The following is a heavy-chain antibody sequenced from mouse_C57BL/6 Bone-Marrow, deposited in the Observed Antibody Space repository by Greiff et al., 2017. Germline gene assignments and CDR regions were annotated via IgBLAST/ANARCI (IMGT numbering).Heavy chain of an antibody. D-gene: IGHD1-1*01. V-gene: IGHV14-4*01. CDR2: IDPENGDT. CDR1: GFNFKDDY. Sequence: EVKLQESGAELVRPGASVKLSCTASGFNFKDDYMHWVKQRPEQGLEWIGWIDPENGDTEYASKFQGKATITADTSSNTAYLQLSSLTSEDTAVYYCGYGNAMDYWGQGTSVTVSS. CDR3: GYGNAMDY. J-gene: IGHJ4*01.